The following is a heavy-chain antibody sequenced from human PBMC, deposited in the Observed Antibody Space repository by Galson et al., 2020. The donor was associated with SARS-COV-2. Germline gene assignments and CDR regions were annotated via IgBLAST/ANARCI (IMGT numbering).Heavy chain of an antibody. J-gene: IGHJ4*02. CDR1: GLTFRNYW. V-gene: IGHV3-7*01. D-gene: IGHD7-27*01. CDR3: TRNWEWAEDH. Sequence: GESLKISCAASGLTFRNYWMGWMRQAPGKGLEWVAHIKTDGSEHWYLDSVKGRFTVSRDNAKNSVYVQMNSLRVEDTAVYFCTRNWEWAEDHWGQGTLVTVSS. CDR2: IKTDGSEH.